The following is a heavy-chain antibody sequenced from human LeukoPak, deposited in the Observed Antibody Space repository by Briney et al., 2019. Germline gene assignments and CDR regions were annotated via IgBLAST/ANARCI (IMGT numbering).Heavy chain of an antibody. Sequence: SVKVSCKASGFTFTRSAMQWVRQARRQRLEGVGWIVVGSGNTKYAQTFQERVTITRDMSTSTAYMELSSLRSEDTAVYYCAAADYYDSSGYYPYAFHIWGQGTMVTVSS. CDR3: AAADYYDSSGYYPYAFHI. CDR2: IVVGSGNT. V-gene: IGHV1-58*02. CDR1: GFTFTRSA. J-gene: IGHJ3*02. D-gene: IGHD3-22*01.